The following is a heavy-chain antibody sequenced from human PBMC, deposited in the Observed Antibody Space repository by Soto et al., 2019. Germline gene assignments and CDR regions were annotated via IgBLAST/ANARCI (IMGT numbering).Heavy chain of an antibody. Sequence: SETLSLTCTVSGDSVNSGSYYWSWIRQPPGMGLEWIGYIFYSGTTNYNPSLKSRVTISLHTSKNQFSLKLTSVTAADTAVYYCSRVSMPYYYHTSGQYYYDYRGQGTLVTVSS. D-gene: IGHD3-22*01. CDR2: IFYSGTT. V-gene: IGHV4-61*01. CDR1: GDSVNSGSYY. J-gene: IGHJ4*02. CDR3: SRVSMPYYYHTSGQYYYDY.